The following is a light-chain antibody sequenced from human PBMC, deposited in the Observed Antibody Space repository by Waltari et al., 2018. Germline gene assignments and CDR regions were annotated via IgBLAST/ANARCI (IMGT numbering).Light chain of an antibody. CDR3: NSRDSSGNHR. Sequence: SSELTQDPAVSVALGQTVRITCQGASLSSYSASWYQQKPGQAPVLVIYGKNNRPSGIPDRFSGSSSGNTASLTITGAQAEDEADYYCNSRDSSGNHRFGGGTKLTVL. J-gene: IGLJ3*02. CDR1: SLSSYS. V-gene: IGLV3-19*01. CDR2: GKN.